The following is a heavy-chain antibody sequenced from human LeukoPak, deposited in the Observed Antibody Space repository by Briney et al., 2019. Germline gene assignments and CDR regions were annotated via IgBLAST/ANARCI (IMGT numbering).Heavy chain of an antibody. Sequence: SVKVSCKASGGTFSNYAISWVRQAPGQGLEWMGRIIPIFGTTNYAQKFQGRVTITTDESTSTAYMELSSLRSEDTAVYYCARGGEANYYDTSGYYLYYYWGQGTLVTVSS. CDR3: ARGGEANYYDTSGYYLYYY. J-gene: IGHJ4*02. CDR2: IIPIFGTT. D-gene: IGHD3-22*01. V-gene: IGHV1-69*05. CDR1: GGTFSNYA.